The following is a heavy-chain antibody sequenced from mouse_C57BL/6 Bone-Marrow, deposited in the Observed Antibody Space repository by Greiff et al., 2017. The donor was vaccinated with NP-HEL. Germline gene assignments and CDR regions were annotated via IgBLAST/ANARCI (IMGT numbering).Heavy chain of an antibody. CDR2: IDPETGGT. V-gene: IGHV1-15*01. J-gene: IGHJ4*01. CDR3: TRDYDEGYYYAMDY. CDR1: GYTFTDYE. Sequence: VQRVESGAELVRPGASVTLSCKASGYTFTDYEMHWVKQTPVHGLEWIGAIDPETGGTAYNQKFKGKAILTADKSSSTAYMELRSLTSEDSAVYYCTRDYDEGYYYAMDYWGQGTSVTVSS. D-gene: IGHD2-4*01.